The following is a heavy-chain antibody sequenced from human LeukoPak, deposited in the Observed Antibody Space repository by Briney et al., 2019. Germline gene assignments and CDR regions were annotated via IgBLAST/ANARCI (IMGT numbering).Heavy chain of an antibody. CDR1: GFTFDDYA. V-gene: IGHV3-9*01. D-gene: IGHD3-22*01. J-gene: IGHJ4*02. CDR3: GRDYDSSGYYISADY. CDR2: ISWNSGSI. Sequence: SGGSLRLSCAASGFTFDDYAMHWVRQAPGKGLEWVSGISWNSGSIGYADSVKGRFTISRDNSKNTLYLQMNSLRAEDTAVYYCGRDYDSSGYYISADYWGQGTLVTVSS.